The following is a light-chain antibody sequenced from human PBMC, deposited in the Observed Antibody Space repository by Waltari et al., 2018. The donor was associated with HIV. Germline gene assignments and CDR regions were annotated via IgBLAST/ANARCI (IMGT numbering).Light chain of an antibody. CDR3: ATWDDNLNGLL. CDR2: NNV. CDR1: SSNVGANI. Sequence: QSVLTQPSSASGTPGQTVTIFCSGSSSNVGANIVNWYQQLPGTAPKLLIYNNVQRPSGVPDRFSGSKSGTSASLAVSGLQPEDEADYYCATWDDNLNGLLFGGRTKLTVL. J-gene: IGLJ2*01. V-gene: IGLV1-44*01.